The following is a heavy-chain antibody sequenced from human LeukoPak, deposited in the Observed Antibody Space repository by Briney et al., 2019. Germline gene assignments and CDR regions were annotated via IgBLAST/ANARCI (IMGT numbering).Heavy chain of an antibody. Sequence: TGGSLRLSCAASGFTFSSYWMQSVRQAPGKGLVWVSRILSDGSSTTTYADSVKGRFTISRDNAKNTLYLQMNSLRAEDTAVYFCARGPHYGFWGQGTLVTVSS. V-gene: IGHV3-74*01. J-gene: IGHJ4*02. D-gene: IGHD3-16*01. CDR1: GFTFSSYW. CDR2: ILSDGSSTT. CDR3: ARGPHYGF.